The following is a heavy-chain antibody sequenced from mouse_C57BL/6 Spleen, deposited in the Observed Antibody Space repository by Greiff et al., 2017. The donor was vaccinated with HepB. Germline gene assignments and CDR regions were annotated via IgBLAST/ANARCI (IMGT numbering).Heavy chain of an antibody. CDR1: GYTFTDYN. D-gene: IGHD2-5*01. J-gene: IGHJ3*01. CDR2: INPNNGGT. CDR3: ARDSNHEAWFAY. Sequence: VQLQQSGPELVKPGASVKMSCKASGYTFTDYNMHWVKQSHGKSLEWIGYINPNNGGTSYNQKFKGKATLTVNKSSSTAYMELRSLTSEDSAVYYCARDSNHEAWFAYWGQGTLVTVSA. V-gene: IGHV1-22*01.